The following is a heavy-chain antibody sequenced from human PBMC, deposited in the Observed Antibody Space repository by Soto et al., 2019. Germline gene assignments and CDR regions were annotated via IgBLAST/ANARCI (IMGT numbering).Heavy chain of an antibody. Sequence: RASVKVSCKASGGTFSSYAISWVRQAPGQGLEWMGGIIPIFGTANYAQKFQGRVTITADESTSTAYMELSSLRSEDTAVYYCARSDVVRGVHYYYYYGMDVWGQGTTVTVSS. CDR2: IIPIFGTA. CDR1: GGTFSSYA. CDR3: ARSDVVRGVHYYYYYGMDV. V-gene: IGHV1-69*13. J-gene: IGHJ6*02. D-gene: IGHD3-10*01.